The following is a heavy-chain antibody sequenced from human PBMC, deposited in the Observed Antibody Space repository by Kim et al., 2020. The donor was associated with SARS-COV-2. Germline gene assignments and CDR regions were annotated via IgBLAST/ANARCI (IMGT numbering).Heavy chain of an antibody. CDR1: GYTFTDYY. D-gene: IGHD2-15*01. V-gene: IGHV1-2*01. CDR3: AXXRIALGGTPPDY. Sequence: ASVKVSCKASGYTFTDYYMHWVRQAPGQGLEWMGRINPKSGGTNYAQKXQGRXTXPXXXSISXAYMELXRLRADDTAVXXXAXXRIALGGTPPDYWXQGTXXTV. CDR2: INPKSGGT. J-gene: IGHJ4*02.